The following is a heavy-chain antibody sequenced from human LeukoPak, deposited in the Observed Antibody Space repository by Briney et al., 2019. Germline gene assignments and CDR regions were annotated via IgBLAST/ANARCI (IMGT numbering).Heavy chain of an antibody. D-gene: IGHD5-18*01. Sequence: NPSETLSLTYAVYGGSFSGYYWSWIRQPPGKGLEWIGEINHSGSTNYNPSLKSRVTISVDTSKNQFSLKLSSVTAADTAVYYCASHTAMAWFDPWGQGTLVTVSS. CDR2: INHSGST. J-gene: IGHJ5*02. CDR1: GGSFSGYY. CDR3: ASHTAMAWFDP. V-gene: IGHV4-34*01.